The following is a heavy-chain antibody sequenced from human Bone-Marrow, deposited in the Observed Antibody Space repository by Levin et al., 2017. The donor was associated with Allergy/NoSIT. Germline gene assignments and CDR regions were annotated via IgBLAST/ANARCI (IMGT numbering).Heavy chain of an antibody. J-gene: IGHJ4*02. D-gene: IGHD3-9*01. CDR2: ISSNGGST. CDR1: GFTFSSYA. V-gene: IGHV3-64D*06. Sequence: PGESLKISCSASGFTFSSYAMHWVRQAPGKGLEYVSAISSNGGSTYYADSVKGRFTISRDNSKNTLYLQMSSLRAEDTAVYYCVREYNDILTGYNYWGQGTLVTVSS. CDR3: VREYNDILTGYNY.